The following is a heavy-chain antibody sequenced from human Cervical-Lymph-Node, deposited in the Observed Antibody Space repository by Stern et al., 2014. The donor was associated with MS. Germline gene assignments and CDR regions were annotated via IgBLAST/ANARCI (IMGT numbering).Heavy chain of an antibody. V-gene: IGHV1-3*02. J-gene: IGHJ4*02. CDR1: GYTFTRYG. D-gene: IGHD5-18*01. CDR3: ARGGGGYSYGLDY. Sequence: VQLVESGAEVRKPGASVKVSCKASGYTFTRYGIHWVRQAPGQRLEWMGWRKAGHGNTKYAQEFQGRVTITRDTSASTAYMELGSLRSEDMAVYYCARGGGGYSYGLDYWGQGTLVTVSS. CDR2: RKAGHGNT.